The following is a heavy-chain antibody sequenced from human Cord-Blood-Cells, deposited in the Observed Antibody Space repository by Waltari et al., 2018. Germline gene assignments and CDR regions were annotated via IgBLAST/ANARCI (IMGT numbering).Heavy chain of an antibody. V-gene: IGHV3-30*18. Sequence: QVQLVESGGGVVQPGRSLRLSCAASGFTFSSYGMHWVRQAPGKGLELVAVISYDGSNKYYADSGKGRLYISRDNSKNTLYLQMNSRRAEDTAVYYCAKDYGAGYNSSWYLGDAFDIWGQGTMVTVSS. CDR1: GFTFSSYG. CDR2: ISYDGSNK. J-gene: IGHJ3*02. D-gene: IGHD6-13*01. CDR3: AKDYGAGYNSSWYLGDAFDI.